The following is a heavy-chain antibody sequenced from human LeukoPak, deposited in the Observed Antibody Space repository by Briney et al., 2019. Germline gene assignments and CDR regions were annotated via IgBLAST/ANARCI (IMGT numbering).Heavy chain of an antibody. V-gene: IGHV3-7*01. CDR3: ARDRRTWQLVLFDY. Sequence: PGGSLRLSCAASGFTFSSYWMSWVRQAPGKGLEWVANIKQDGSEKYYVDSVKGRFTISRDNAKNSLYLQMNSLRAEDTAVYYCARDRRTWQLVLFDYWGQGTLVTVSS. D-gene: IGHD6-6*01. CDR1: GFTFSSYW. J-gene: IGHJ4*02. CDR2: IKQDGSEK.